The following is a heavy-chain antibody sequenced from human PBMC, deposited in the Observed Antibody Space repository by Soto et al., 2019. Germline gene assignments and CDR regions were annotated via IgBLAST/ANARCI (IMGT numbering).Heavy chain of an antibody. CDR2: IKEDGSEK. Sequence: EVQLVESGGDLVQPGGSLRLSCAAFEFTFRSYWMSWVRQAPGKGLEWVANIKEDGSEKYYVDSVKGRFTISRDNAEKSLYLQRSSLRAEDTAVYYCARGRISNDYWGQGTLVTVSS. J-gene: IGHJ4*02. CDR3: ARGRISNDY. D-gene: IGHD2-15*01. V-gene: IGHV3-7*01. CDR1: EFTFRSYW.